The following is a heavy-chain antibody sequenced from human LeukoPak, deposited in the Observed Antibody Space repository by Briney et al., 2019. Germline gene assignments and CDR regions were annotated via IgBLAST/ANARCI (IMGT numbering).Heavy chain of an antibody. Sequence: LAASVKVSCKSSGYTFTGYYMHGVRQAPGQGLEWMGWINPSTGGKNYAPKFQGRVIMTRDTSIDTTYMELSRLRSDDTAVYYCAREEKTVAGTDYWGQGTLVTVSS. CDR2: INPSTGGK. CDR3: AREEKTVAGTDY. J-gene: IGHJ4*02. V-gene: IGHV1-2*03. D-gene: IGHD6-19*01. CDR1: GYTFTGYY.